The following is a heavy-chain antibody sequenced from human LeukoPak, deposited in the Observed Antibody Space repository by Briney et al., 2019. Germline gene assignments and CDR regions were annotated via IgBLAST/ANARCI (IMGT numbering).Heavy chain of an antibody. CDR1: GGSISSGGYY. CDR3: ARSPTGYNWNGDGDY. D-gene: IGHD1-20*01. J-gene: IGHJ4*02. CDR2: IYYSGST. V-gene: IGHV4-31*03. Sequence: SQTLSLTCTVSGGSISSGGYYWSWIRQHPGKGLEWIGYIYYSGSTYYNPSLKSRVTISVDTSKNQFSLKLSSVTAADTAVYYCARSPTGYNWNGDGDYWGQGTLVTVSS.